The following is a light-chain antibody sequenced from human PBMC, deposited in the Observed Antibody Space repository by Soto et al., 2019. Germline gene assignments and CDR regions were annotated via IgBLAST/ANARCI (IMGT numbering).Light chain of an antibody. CDR1: QSVSSN. V-gene: IGKV3-15*01. CDR2: GAS. Sequence: EIVMTQSPATLSVSPGERATLSCRASQSVSSNLAWYQQKPGQAPRLLIYGASTRATGIPARFSGSGSGTEFTLTISSLQSEDFAVYYCQQYNNWPRGTFCPGTKVDIK. J-gene: IGKJ3*01. CDR3: QQYNNWPRGT.